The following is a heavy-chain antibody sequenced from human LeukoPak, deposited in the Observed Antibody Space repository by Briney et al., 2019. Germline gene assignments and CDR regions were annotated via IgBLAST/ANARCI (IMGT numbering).Heavy chain of an antibody. CDR3: ARDPSYYGSGSALDY. V-gene: IGHV3-74*01. J-gene: IGHJ4*02. CDR2: ISGDGTAR. CDR1: GFTSSSYW. Sequence: GGSLRLSCAASGFTSSSYWMHWVRQVPGKGLVWVSRISGDGTARNYADSVKGRFTISRDDAKNTVDLQMNSLRAEDTAVYYCARDPSYYGSGSALDYWGQGTLVTVSS. D-gene: IGHD3-10*01.